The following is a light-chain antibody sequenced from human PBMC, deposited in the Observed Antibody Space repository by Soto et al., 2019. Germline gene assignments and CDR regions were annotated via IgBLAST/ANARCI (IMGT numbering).Light chain of an antibody. Sequence: DIQMTQSPSSLSASVGNRVTITCQASQDIATYLNWYQQKPGKAPNLLIYDASNLETGVPSRFSGGGSGTEFTLTISSLQPDDFATYYCHQYNSYHTFGGGTKVDIK. CDR2: DAS. V-gene: IGKV1-33*01. CDR3: HQYNSYHT. J-gene: IGKJ4*01. CDR1: QDIATY.